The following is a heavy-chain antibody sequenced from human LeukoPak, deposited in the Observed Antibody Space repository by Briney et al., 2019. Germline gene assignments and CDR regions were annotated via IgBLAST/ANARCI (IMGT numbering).Heavy chain of an antibody. J-gene: IGHJ5*02. D-gene: IGHD3-22*01. CDR1: GFTFSSYA. V-gene: IGHV3-30-3*01. CDR2: ISYNGSNK. Sequence: PGRSLRLSCAASGFTFSSYAMHWVRQAPGKGLEWVAVISYNGSNKYYADSVKGRFTISRDNSKNTLYLQMNSLRAEDTAAYYCARDTYYGSSGLYPPGDPWGQGTLVTVSS. CDR3: ARDTYYGSSGLYPPGDP.